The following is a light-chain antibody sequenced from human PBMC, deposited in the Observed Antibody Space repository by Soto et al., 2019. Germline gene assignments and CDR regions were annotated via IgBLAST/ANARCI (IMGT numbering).Light chain of an antibody. CDR2: VAS. J-gene: IGKJ2*01. CDR1: QGINNY. V-gene: IGKV1-9*01. Sequence: DIPLTQSPSFLSSSVGDRVTISCRASQGINNYLAWYQQKPGKAPKLLIYVASILQSGVPSRFSGSGSGTPFTRTISSLQPEDFATYYCQQLNRYPYTFGQGTKLEIK. CDR3: QQLNRYPYT.